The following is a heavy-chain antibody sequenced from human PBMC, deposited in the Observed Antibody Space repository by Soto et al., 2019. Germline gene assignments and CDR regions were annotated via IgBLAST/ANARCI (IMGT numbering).Heavy chain of an antibody. CDR2: INAGNGNT. Sequence: QVQLVQSGAEVKKPGASVKVSCKASGYTFTSYAMHWVRQAPGQRLEWMGWINAGNGNTQYSQKFQGRVTMTRDTCESTAYMELSSLRSEDTAVYYCASDSRIRIFGVVITKGAFDIWGQGTMVTVSS. CDR1: GYTFTSYA. J-gene: IGHJ3*02. CDR3: ASDSRIRIFGVVITKGAFDI. D-gene: IGHD3-3*01. V-gene: IGHV1-3*01.